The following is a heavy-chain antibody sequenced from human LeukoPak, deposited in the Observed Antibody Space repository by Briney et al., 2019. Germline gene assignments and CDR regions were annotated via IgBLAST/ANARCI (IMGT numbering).Heavy chain of an antibody. CDR2: IYYSGST. J-gene: IGHJ4*02. CDR1: GDSISSTNYY. D-gene: IGHD6-13*01. V-gene: IGHV4-39*07. CDR3: ARGPAAGIDTGHYDY. Sequence: KTSETLSLTCTVSGDSISSTNYYWGWIRQPPGKGLEWIGSIYYSGSTFNNPSLKSRVTISVDTSKNQFSLKLTSVTAADTAVYYCARGPAAGIDTGHYDYWGQGTLVTVSS.